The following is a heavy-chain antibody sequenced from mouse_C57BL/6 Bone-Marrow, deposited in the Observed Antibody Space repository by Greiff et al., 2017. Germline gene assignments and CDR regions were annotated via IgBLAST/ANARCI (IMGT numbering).Heavy chain of an antibody. CDR3: ARIDYWDFDV. V-gene: IGHV2-2*01. Sequence: QVQLQQSGPGLVQPSQSLSITCTVSGFSLTSYGVHWVRQSPGKGLEWLGVIWSGGSTDYNAAFISRLSISKDNSKSQVFFKMNSLQADDTAIYYCARIDYWDFDVWGTGTTVTVSS. CDR2: IWSGGST. J-gene: IGHJ1*03. CDR1: GFSLTSYG.